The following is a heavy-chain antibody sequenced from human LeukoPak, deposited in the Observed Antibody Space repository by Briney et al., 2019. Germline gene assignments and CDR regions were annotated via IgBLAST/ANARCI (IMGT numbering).Heavy chain of an antibody. J-gene: IGHJ4*02. CDR2: IYDSGIT. D-gene: IGHD5-24*01. CDR1: GGSISSYY. CDR3: ARSRRDGYNYLDY. V-gene: IGHV4-59*01. Sequence: SETLSLTCTVSGGSISSYYWSWIRQPPGMGLEWIGYIYDSGITNYNPSLKSRVTISVDTSKNQLSLKLSSVTAADTAVYYCARSRRDGYNYLDYWGQGTLVTVSS.